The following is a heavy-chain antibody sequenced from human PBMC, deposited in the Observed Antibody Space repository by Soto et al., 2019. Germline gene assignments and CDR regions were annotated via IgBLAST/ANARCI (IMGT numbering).Heavy chain of an antibody. J-gene: IGHJ4*02. CDR3: AKDLRPDGRYDLDY. Sequence: EVQLLESGGGLAQAGGSLRLSCAASGFNFRICAMNWVRQAPRKGLEWVAVMIGDGTSWDYADSVRGRFTISRDNSKNTLYLQMNSLRAEDTAVYYCAKDLRPDGRYDLDYWGQGTLVTVSS. CDR1: GFNFRICA. CDR2: MIGDGTSW. D-gene: IGHD1-26*01. V-gene: IGHV3-23*01.